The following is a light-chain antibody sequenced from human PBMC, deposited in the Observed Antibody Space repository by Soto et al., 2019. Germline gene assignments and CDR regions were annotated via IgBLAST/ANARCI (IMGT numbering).Light chain of an antibody. CDR2: GAS. V-gene: IGKV3-15*01. Sequence: EIVLSQSPSTLSLSPGERATLSCRASQRVSSGYLAWYQQKPGQPPRLLIYGASTRATGIPARFSGSGSGTEFTLTISSLQSEDFAVYYCQQYNNWPRTFGQGTKVDI. CDR1: QRVSSGY. J-gene: IGKJ1*01. CDR3: QQYNNWPRT.